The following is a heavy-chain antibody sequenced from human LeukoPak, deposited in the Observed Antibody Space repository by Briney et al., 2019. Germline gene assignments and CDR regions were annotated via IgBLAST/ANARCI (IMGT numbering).Heavy chain of an antibody. Sequence: SMKVSCKASGGTFSSYAISWVRQAPGQGLEWMGRIIPIFGTASYAQKFQGRVTITTDESTSTAYMELSSLRSEDTAVYYCARGPMVRGVIIDNWFDPWGQGTLVTVSS. CDR3: ARGPMVRGVIIDNWFDP. CDR1: GGTFSSYA. J-gene: IGHJ5*02. CDR2: IIPIFGTA. D-gene: IGHD3-10*01. V-gene: IGHV1-69*05.